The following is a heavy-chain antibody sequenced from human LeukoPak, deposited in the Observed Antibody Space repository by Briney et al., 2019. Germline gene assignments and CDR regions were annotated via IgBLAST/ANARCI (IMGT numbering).Heavy chain of an antibody. D-gene: IGHD5-18*01. Sequence: SETLSLTCAVYGGSFSGYYWSWIRQPPGKGLEWIGEINHSGSTNYNPSLKSRVTISVDTSKNQFSLKLSSVNDADTAVYYCARVGVGYSYGAAFDYWGQGTLVTVSS. CDR3: ARVGVGYSYGAAFDY. CDR2: INHSGST. J-gene: IGHJ4*02. CDR1: GGSFSGYY. V-gene: IGHV4-34*01.